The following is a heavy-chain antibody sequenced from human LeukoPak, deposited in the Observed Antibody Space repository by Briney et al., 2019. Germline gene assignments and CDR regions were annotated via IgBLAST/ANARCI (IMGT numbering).Heavy chain of an antibody. CDR2: IYTSGST. J-gene: IGHJ6*03. D-gene: IGHD2-8*02. CDR3: ARDRAALTTDIVLNYYMDV. V-gene: IGHV4-4*07. CDR1: GGSISSYY. Sequence: SETLSLTCTVSGGSISSYYWSWIRHPAGKGLELIGRIYTSGSTNYNPSLKSRVTMSVDTSKNQFSLKLSSVTAADTAVYYCARDRAALTTDIVLNYYMDVWGKGTTVTVSS.